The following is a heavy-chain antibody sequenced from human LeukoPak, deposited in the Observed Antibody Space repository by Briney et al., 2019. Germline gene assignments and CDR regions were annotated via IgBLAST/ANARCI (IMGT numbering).Heavy chain of an antibody. D-gene: IGHD5-12*01. CDR2: ISGSGGST. CDR3: AKWDIVATIKEGFDY. CDR1: GFTFSSYA. J-gene: IGHJ4*02. V-gene: IGHV3-23*01. Sequence: HTGGSLRLSCAASGFTFSSYAMSWVRQAPGKGLEWVSAISGSGGSTYYADSVKGRFTISRDNSKNTLYLQMNSLRAEDTVVYYCAKWDIVATIKEGFDYWGQGTLVTVSS.